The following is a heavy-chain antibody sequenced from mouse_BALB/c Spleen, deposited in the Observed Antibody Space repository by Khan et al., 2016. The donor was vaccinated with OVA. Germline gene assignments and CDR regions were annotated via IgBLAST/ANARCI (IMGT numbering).Heavy chain of an antibody. CDR3: ARSTYRYAFVY. Sequence: EVKLLESGPSLVKPSQTLSLTCSVTGVSITTGYWNWIRKFPGNKLEYMGYIIYTGYTYYNPSLKSRISITRHTSNNQYYLQLNSVTDEDTATYYCARSTYRYAFVYWGQGTLVTVSA. V-gene: IGHV3-8*02. CDR2: IIYTGYT. J-gene: IGHJ3*01. D-gene: IGHD2-14*01. CDR1: GVSITTGY.